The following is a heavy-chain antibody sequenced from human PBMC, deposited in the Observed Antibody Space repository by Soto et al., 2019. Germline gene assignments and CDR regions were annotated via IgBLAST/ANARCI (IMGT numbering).Heavy chain of an antibody. Sequence: QVQLVASGGGVVQPERSLRLSCAASGFDFSYYGMYWVGQAPGKGLEWVAGMWYDGSNKDYADSVKGRFTISRDTSRNILSLTTDRVGAEDTGVYYGARATTSTVHGMDVWGQGTTVSVS. V-gene: IGHV3-33*01. J-gene: IGHJ6*02. CDR1: GFDFSYYG. CDR3: ARATTSTVHGMDV. CDR2: MWYDGSNK. D-gene: IGHD4-17*01.